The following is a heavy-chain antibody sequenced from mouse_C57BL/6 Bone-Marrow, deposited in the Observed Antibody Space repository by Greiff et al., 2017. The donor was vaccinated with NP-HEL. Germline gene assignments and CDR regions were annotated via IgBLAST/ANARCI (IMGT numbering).Heavy chain of an antibody. J-gene: IGHJ4*01. D-gene: IGHD1-1*01. CDR3: TSSFTTEAMDY. V-gene: IGHV14-4*01. Sequence: VQLQQPGAELVRPGASVKLSCTASGFNIKDDYMHWVKQRPEQGLEWIGWIDPENGDTEYASKFQGKATITADTSSNTAYLQLSSLTSEDTAVYYCTSSFTTEAMDYWGQGTSVTVSS. CDR2: IDPENGDT. CDR1: GFNIKDDY.